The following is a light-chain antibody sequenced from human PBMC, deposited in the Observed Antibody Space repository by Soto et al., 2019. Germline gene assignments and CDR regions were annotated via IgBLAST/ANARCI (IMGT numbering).Light chain of an antibody. CDR2: DAS. Sequence: DIEMTQSPSALSASIGDGVTITCRASESISGWLAWYQQQPGKAPKLLIYDASNLESGVPSRFSGSGSGTEFTLTISSLQSDDFATYYCQQYNSYWTFGQGTKVDIK. CDR1: ESISGW. V-gene: IGKV1-5*01. CDR3: QQYNSYWT. J-gene: IGKJ1*01.